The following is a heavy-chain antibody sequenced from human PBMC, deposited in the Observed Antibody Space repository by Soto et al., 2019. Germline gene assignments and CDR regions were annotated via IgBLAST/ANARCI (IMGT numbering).Heavy chain of an antibody. Sequence: QVQLQESGPGLVKPSETLSLTCTVSGGSVSSGSYYWSWIRQPPGKGLEWIGYIYYSGSTNYNPSLKSRVTISVDTSKNQFSLKLSSVTAADTAVYYCASDAAGTVFDYYYGMDVWGQGTTVTVSS. CDR1: GGSVSSGSYY. V-gene: IGHV4-61*01. CDR3: ASDAAGTVFDYYYGMDV. CDR2: IYYSGST. J-gene: IGHJ6*02. D-gene: IGHD6-13*01.